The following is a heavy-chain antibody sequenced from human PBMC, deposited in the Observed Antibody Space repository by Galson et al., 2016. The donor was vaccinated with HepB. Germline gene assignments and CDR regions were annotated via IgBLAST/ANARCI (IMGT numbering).Heavy chain of an antibody. J-gene: IGHJ4*02. CDR1: GFTFTTYG. Sequence: SLRLSCAASGFTFTTYGMNWVRQAPGKGLEWVSTIWNDGSHESYADSVKGLFIISRDNSKNMLYLQMSSLRVGDTAVYHGVRADSGSYTDWGQGAQVIVSS. CDR3: VRADSGSYTD. D-gene: IGHD1-26*01. V-gene: IGHV3-33*01. CDR2: IWNDGSHE.